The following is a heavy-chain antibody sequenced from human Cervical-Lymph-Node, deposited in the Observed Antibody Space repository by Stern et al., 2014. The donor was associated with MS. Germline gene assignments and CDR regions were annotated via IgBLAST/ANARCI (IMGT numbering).Heavy chain of an antibody. Sequence: VQLVESGGGVVQPGRSLRLSCAASGFTFSSYGMHWVRQAPGQGLEWVAVIWYDGSNNYYADSVKGRFTISRDNSKNTLYLQMNSLRAEDTAVYYCARGYYNKVYWGQGTLVTVSS. CDR2: IWYDGSNN. V-gene: IGHV3-33*01. CDR3: ARGYYNKVY. CDR1: GFTFSSYG. D-gene: IGHD3-9*01. J-gene: IGHJ4*02.